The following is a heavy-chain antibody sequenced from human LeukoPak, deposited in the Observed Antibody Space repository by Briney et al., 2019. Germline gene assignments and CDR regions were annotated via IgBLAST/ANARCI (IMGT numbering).Heavy chain of an antibody. CDR1: GFTFSSYA. Sequence: GGSLRLSCAASGFTFSSYAMSWVRQAPGKGLEWVSTVSSGDGITYYADSVKGRFTIPRDNSQHTLYLQVSSLRAEDTAVYFCAKSVFHIMTDYYFALDVWGQGTTVTVSS. V-gene: IGHV3-23*01. D-gene: IGHD3-9*01. CDR2: VSSGDGIT. J-gene: IGHJ6*02. CDR3: AKSVFHIMTDYYFALDV.